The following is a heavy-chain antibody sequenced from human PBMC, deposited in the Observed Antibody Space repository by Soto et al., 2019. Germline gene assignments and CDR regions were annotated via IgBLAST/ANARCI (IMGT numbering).Heavy chain of an antibody. D-gene: IGHD3-3*01. J-gene: IGHJ6*04. CDR2: ISPSSTYI. CDR3: TRDYYDLLADV. CDR1: GFIFSSYS. Sequence: EVQLVESGGGLVKPGGSLRLSCAASGFIFSSYSMNWVRQAPGKGLEWVSSISPSSTYIYYADSVKGRFTISRDTAENSLYLQMNSLRAEDTAVYYCTRDYYDLLADVWGKATTVTVSS. V-gene: IGHV3-21*01.